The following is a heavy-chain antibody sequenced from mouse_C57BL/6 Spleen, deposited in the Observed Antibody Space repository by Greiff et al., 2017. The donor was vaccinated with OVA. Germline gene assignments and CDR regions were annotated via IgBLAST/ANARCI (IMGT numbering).Heavy chain of an antibody. CDR2: IDPSDSYT. CDR1: GFTFTSYG. D-gene: IGHD1-1*01. CDR3: ASADYYSSSYGYFDV. Sequence: VQLQQPGAELVMPGASVKLSCKASGFTFTSYGMHWVRQRPGQGLEWIGAIDPSDSYTYYHQKFKGKFTFTVDKSSSTAYMQLSSLTSEDSAVDYCASADYYSSSYGYFDVWGTGATVTVS. V-gene: IGHV1-69*01. J-gene: IGHJ1*03.